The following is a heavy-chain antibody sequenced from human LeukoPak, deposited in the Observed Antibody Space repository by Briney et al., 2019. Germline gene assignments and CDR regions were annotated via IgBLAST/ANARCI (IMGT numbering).Heavy chain of an antibody. Sequence: ASVKVSCKASGYRFTDYYVHWVRLAPGQGLEWMGWINPNNGGTNYAQKFHGRVTMTRDTSITTAYMELNRLTSDDTAVYYCARELGFCSSTSCPLYHYWGQGTLVTVSS. CDR3: ARELGFCSSTSCPLYHY. CDR1: GYRFTDYY. J-gene: IGHJ4*02. D-gene: IGHD2-2*01. V-gene: IGHV1-2*02. CDR2: INPNNGGT.